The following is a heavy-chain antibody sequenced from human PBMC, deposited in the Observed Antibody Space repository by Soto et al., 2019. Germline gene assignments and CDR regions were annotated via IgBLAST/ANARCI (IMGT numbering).Heavy chain of an antibody. Sequence: GGSLRLSCAASGFTFSSYWMSWVRQAPGKGLEWVANIKQDGSEKYYVDSVKGRFTISRDNAKNSLYLQMNSLRAEDTAVYYCARDQGYCSSTSCYVYYGMDVWGQGTTVTVSS. D-gene: IGHD2-2*01. CDR2: IKQDGSEK. V-gene: IGHV3-7*03. CDR1: GFTFSSYW. J-gene: IGHJ6*02. CDR3: ARDQGYCSSTSCYVYYGMDV.